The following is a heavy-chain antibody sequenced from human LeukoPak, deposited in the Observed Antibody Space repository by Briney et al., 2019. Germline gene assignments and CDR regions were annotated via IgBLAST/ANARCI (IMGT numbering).Heavy chain of an antibody. Sequence: GRSLRLSCAASGFTFSSYGMHWVRQAPGKGLEWVAVISYDGSNKYYADSVKGRFTISRDNSKNTLYLQMNSLRAEDTAVYYCARDTIDYWGQGTLVTVSS. CDR3: ARDTIDY. CDR2: ISYDGSNK. V-gene: IGHV3-30*03. CDR1: GFTFSSYG. J-gene: IGHJ4*02. D-gene: IGHD3-3*01.